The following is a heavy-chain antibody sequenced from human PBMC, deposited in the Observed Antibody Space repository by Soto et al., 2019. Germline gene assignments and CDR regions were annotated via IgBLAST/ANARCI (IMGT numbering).Heavy chain of an antibody. J-gene: IGHJ4*02. D-gene: IGHD6-19*01. CDR3: ARQSSPLAY. CDR1: GGSISSRSYD. V-gene: IGHV4-39*01. CDR2: IYYSGST. Sequence: QLQLQESGPGLVKPSETLSLTCTVSGGSISSRSYDWGWIRQPPGKGLEWIGRIYYSGSTYYNPSLKSRVTISVDTSKNQFSLKLSSVTDADTAVYYCARQSSPLAYWGQGTLVTVSS.